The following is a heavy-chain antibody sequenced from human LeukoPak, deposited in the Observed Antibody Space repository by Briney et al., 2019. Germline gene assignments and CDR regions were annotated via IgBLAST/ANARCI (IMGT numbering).Heavy chain of an antibody. D-gene: IGHD2-2*01. CDR2: INPSGGST. Sequence: ASVKVSCKASGYTFTSYYMHWVRQAPGQGLEWMGIINPSGGSTSYAQEFQGRVTMTRDMSTSTVYMELSSLRSEDTAVYYCARRSTSSDHYDYWGQGTLVTVSS. J-gene: IGHJ4*02. CDR3: ARRSTSSDHYDY. CDR1: GYTFTSYY. V-gene: IGHV1-46*01.